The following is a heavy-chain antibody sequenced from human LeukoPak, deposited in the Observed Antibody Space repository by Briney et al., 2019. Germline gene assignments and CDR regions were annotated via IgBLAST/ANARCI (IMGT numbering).Heavy chain of an antibody. CDR2: IYYSGST. J-gene: IGHJ4*02. V-gene: IGHV4-59*08. CDR3: ARHPRIAAAGIDY. CDR1: GGSISSHF. D-gene: IGHD6-13*01. Sequence: SETLSLTCTVSGGSISSHFWSWIRQPPGKGLEWIGNIYYSGSTNYNPSLKSRVTISLDTSKNQFSLKLSSVTAADTAVYYCARHPRIAAAGIDYWGQGTLVTVSS.